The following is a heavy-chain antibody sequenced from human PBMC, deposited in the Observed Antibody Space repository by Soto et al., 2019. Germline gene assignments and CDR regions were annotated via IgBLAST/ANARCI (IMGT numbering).Heavy chain of an antibody. D-gene: IGHD3-10*01. CDR1: GYTFNSYS. J-gene: IGHJ4*02. CDR2: ISSSSTTI. CDR3: ARDGAAGTFDF. Sequence: EVQVLESGGGLVQTGGSLRLSCGASGYTFNSYSMIWVRQAPGKGLEWVSYISSSSTTIYYADSVKGRFTISRDNAKTSVFLQMNRLRDEDTAVYYCARDGAAGTFDFWGQGTLVTVSS. V-gene: IGHV3-48*02.